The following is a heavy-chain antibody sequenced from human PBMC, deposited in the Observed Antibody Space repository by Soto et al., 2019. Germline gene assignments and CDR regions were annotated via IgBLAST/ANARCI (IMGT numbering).Heavy chain of an antibody. V-gene: IGHV3-23*01. D-gene: IGHD6-13*01. CDR3: AKDHTVGYSSSPVYNWFDP. CDR2: ISGSGGST. J-gene: IGHJ5*02. CDR1: GFTFSSYA. Sequence: EVQLLESGGGLVQPGGSLRLSCAASGFTFSSYAMRWVRQAPGKGLEWVSAISGSGGSTYYADSVKGRFTISRDNSKNSLYLQMNSLSAEDTAVYYCAKDHTVGYSSSPVYNWFDPWGQGTLVTVSS.